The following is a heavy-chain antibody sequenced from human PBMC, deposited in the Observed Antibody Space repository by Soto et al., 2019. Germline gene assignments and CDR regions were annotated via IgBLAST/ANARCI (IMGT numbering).Heavy chain of an antibody. D-gene: IGHD3-3*01. J-gene: IGHJ6*02. CDR1: GGSGSSGSYY. CDR2: IYYSGST. CDR3: ARVEYQRVSYYPYGMDV. V-gene: IGHV4-61*01. Sequence: SETLSLTCTVSGGSGSSGSYYWSWIRQPPGKGLEWIGHIYYSGSTNYNPSLKSRVTISVDTSKNQFSLKLSSVTAADTAVYYCARVEYQRVSYYPYGMDVWGQGTTVTVSS.